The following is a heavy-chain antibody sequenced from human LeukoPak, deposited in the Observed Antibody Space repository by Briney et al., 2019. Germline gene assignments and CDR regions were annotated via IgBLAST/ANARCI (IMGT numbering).Heavy chain of an antibody. D-gene: IGHD5-24*01. CDR1: GYTFTSYD. V-gene: IGHV1-8*03. Sequence: GASVKVSCKASGYTFTSYDINWVRQATGQGLKGMGWMNPNSGNTGYAQKFQGRVTITRNTSISTAYMELSSLRSEDTAVSYCARARRDGYNLFGYWGQGTLVTVSS. CDR3: ARARRDGYNLFGY. J-gene: IGHJ4*02. CDR2: MNPNSGNT.